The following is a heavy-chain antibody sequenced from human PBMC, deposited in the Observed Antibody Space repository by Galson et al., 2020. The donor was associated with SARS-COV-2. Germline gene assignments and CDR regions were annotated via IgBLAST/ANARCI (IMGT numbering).Heavy chain of an antibody. V-gene: IGHV4-31*03. CDR2: IYYSGST. CDR3: ASGRYGSGSYCDF. Sequence: SETLSLTCTVSGDSISRGGYSWNWIRQHPGKGLEWIGYIYYSGSTYYNPSLKSRVSILVDTSKNQFSLKLSSVTAADTAVYYCASGRYGSGSYCDFWGQGTLVTVSS. J-gene: IGHJ4*02. CDR1: GDSISRGGYS. D-gene: IGHD3-10*01.